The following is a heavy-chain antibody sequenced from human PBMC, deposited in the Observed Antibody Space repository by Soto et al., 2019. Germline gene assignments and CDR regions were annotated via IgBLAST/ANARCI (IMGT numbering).Heavy chain of an antibody. CDR2: INAGNGNT. CDR1: GYTFTSYA. V-gene: IGHV1-3*01. Sequence: QVQLVQSGAEVKKPGASVKVSCKASGYTFTSYAMHWVRQAPGQRLEWMGWINAGNGNTKYSQKFQGRVTITTATSASTAYMKLSSLRSEDTAVYYCASVATWDYYYYMNVWGKGTTVTVSS. J-gene: IGHJ6*03. D-gene: IGHD5-12*01. CDR3: ASVATWDYYYYMNV.